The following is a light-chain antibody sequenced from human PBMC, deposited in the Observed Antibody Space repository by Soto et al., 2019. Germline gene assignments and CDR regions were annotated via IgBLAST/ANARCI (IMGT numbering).Light chain of an antibody. CDR3: AAWDDSLSGLV. CDR1: SSNIGDNH. V-gene: IGLV1-47*01. Sequence: QSVLTQPPSASGTPGQRVTISCSGSSSNIGDNHVYWYQQLPGTAPKLVIYRNNQRPSGVPDRFSGSKSATSASLAITGLRPEDEADYYCAAWDDSLSGLVFGRGTKLTVL. J-gene: IGLJ2*01. CDR2: RNN.